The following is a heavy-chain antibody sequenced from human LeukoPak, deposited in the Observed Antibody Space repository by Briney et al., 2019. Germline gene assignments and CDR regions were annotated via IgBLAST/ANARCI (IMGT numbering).Heavy chain of an antibody. V-gene: IGHV3-21*01. D-gene: IGHD3-9*01. CDR2: LCSSSSYI. CDR3: ARDPVDDILTGYLAFDI. CDR1: GITLHCYN. Sequence: GAPRTSCATPGITLHCYNQNRVRQAPRKGLEWVSSLCSSSSYIYYADSVKGRFTISRDNAKNSLYLQMNSLRAEDTAVYYCARDPVDDILTGYLAFDIWGQGTMVTVSS. J-gene: IGHJ3*02.